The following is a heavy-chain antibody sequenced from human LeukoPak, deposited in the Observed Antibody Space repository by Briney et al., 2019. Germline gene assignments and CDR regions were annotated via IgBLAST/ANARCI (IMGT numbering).Heavy chain of an antibody. CDR2: ISGSGNSI. J-gene: IGHJ4*02. CDR1: GFTYSTYG. CDR3: ARIGSGTAFDY. Sequence: PGGSLRLSCAASGFTYSTYGMSWVRQAPGKGLEWVSGISGSGNSINYADSVKDRFTISNDNSKNTLFLQMRSLGAEDTAVYFCARIGSGTAFDYWGQGILVTVSS. D-gene: IGHD1-1*01. V-gene: IGHV3-23*01.